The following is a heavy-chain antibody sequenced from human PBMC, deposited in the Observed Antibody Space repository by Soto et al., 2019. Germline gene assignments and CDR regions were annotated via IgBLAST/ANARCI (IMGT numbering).Heavy chain of an antibody. J-gene: IGHJ5*02. CDR3: ARGYSSGWYPLTGWFDP. Sequence: PSQTLSLTCAISGDSVSSNSAAWNWIRQSPSRGLEWLGRTYYRSKWYNDYAVSVKSRITINPDTSKNQFSLQLNSVTPEDTAVYYCARGYSSGWYPLTGWFDPWGQGTLVTVSS. CDR2: TYYRSKWYN. CDR1: GDSVSSNSAA. D-gene: IGHD6-19*01. V-gene: IGHV6-1*01.